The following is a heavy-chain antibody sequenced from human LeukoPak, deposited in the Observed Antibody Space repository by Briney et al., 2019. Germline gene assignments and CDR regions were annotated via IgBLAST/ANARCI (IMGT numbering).Heavy chain of an antibody. CDR2: INQDGTDK. D-gene: IGHD4-23*01. CDR1: GFTFSGHW. V-gene: IGHV3-7*01. CDR3: ARDSHTKTTVVTPGY. J-gene: IGHJ4*02. Sequence: GGSQRLSCAASGFTFSGHWMSWLRQAPGKGLEWVANINQDGTDKYYVDSVKGRFTISRDNAKNSLYLQMNSLRAEDTAVYYCARDSHTKTTVVTPGYWGQGTLVTVSS.